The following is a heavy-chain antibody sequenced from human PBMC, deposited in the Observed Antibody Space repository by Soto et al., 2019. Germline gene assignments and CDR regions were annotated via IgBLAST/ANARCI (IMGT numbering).Heavy chain of an antibody. J-gene: IGHJ4*02. CDR3: ARDSSHYQDSFQN. V-gene: IGHV1-3*01. CDR1: GYPFPSFE. D-gene: IGHD3-22*01. Sequence: GASVKVSCKTSGYPFPSFEIHWIRQAPGQRPEWMGGISNAGSGSTKYSQKFQDRLTISGDKRATTVFMALSSLTSEDTAIYYCARDSSHYQDSFQNWGQGTPVTVSS. CDR2: ISNAGSGST.